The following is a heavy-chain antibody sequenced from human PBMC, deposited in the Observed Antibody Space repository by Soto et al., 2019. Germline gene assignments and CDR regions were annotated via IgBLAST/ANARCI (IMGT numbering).Heavy chain of an antibody. J-gene: IGHJ4*02. D-gene: IGHD2-21*02. V-gene: IGHV3-30-3*01. CDR3: ARVASIVVVTAFDY. CDR2: ISYDGSNK. CDR1: GFTFSSYA. Sequence: GSLRLSCAASGFTFSSYAMHWVRQAPGKGLEWVAVISYDGSNKYYADSVKGRFTISRDNSKNTLYLQMNSLRAEDTAVYYCARVASIVVVTAFDYWGQGTLVTVPQ.